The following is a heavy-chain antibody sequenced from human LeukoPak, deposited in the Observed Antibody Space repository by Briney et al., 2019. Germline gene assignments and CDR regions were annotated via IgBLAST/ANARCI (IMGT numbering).Heavy chain of an antibody. CDR2: IIPIFGTA. J-gene: IGHJ4*02. CDR1: GGTFSSYA. Sequence: SVKVSCKASGGTFSSYAISWVRQAPGQGLKWMGGIIPIFGTANYAQKFQGRVTITADESTSTAYMELSSLRSEDTAVYYCARFGLGVSGYDFSDYWGQGTLVTVSS. V-gene: IGHV1-69*01. CDR3: ARFGLGVSGYDFSDY. D-gene: IGHD5-12*01.